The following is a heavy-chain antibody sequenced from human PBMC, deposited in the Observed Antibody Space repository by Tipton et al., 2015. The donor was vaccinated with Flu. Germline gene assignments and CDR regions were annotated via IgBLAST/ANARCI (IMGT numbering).Heavy chain of an antibody. CDR2: IFHSGNA. D-gene: IGHD4-11*01. V-gene: IGHV4-31*03. CDR3: ARRDYSNYVSEPKNWFDP. Sequence: TLSLTCTVSGGSISSGGYYWSWIRQHPGKGLEWIGNIFHSGNAYRNPSLKSRVTISVDTSKNHFSLKLSSVTAADTAVYYCARRDYSNYVSEPKNWFDPWGQGALVTVSS. CDR1: GGSISSGGYY. J-gene: IGHJ5*02.